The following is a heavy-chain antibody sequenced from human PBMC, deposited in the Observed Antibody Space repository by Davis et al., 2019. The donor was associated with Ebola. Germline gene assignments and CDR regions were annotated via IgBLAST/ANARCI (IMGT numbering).Heavy chain of an antibody. CDR1: GFTFSSYS. Sequence: ESLKISCAASGFTFSSYSMNWVRQAPGKGLEWVSFISSSCSIIKYADSVKGRFTISRDNAKNSLYLQMNSLRDEDTAVYFCARDAHGDSVFYYSGMDVWGQGTTVTVSS. V-gene: IGHV3-48*02. D-gene: IGHD4-17*01. CDR3: ARDAHGDSVFYYSGMDV. CDR2: ISSSCSII. J-gene: IGHJ6*02.